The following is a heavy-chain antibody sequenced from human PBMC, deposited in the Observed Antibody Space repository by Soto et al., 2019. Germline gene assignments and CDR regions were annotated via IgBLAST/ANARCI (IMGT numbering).Heavy chain of an antibody. J-gene: IGHJ5*02. CDR3: ARKGSYYDSSGYYENNWFDP. CDR1: GGTFSSYA. D-gene: IGHD3-22*01. V-gene: IGHV1-69*13. Sequence: SVKVSCKASGGTFSSYAISWVRQAPGQGLEWMGGIIPIFGTANYAQKFQGRVTITADESTSTAYMELSSLRSEDTAVYYCARKGSYYDSSGYYENNWFDPWGQGTLVTVSS. CDR2: IIPIFGTA.